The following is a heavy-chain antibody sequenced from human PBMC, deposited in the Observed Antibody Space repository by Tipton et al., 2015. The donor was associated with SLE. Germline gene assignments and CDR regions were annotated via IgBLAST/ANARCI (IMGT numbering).Heavy chain of an antibody. CDR1: GSSIDGGYH. D-gene: IGHD4-11*01. Sequence: TLSLTCTVSGSSIDGGYHWGWIRQPPGKGLEWIANIHHSGRTYYNPSLKSRVTISVDTSKNQFSLKLSSVTAADTAVYYCARCYSNYEYFQHWGQGTLVTVSS. CDR2: IHHSGRT. V-gene: IGHV4-38-2*02. J-gene: IGHJ1*01. CDR3: ARCYSNYEYFQH.